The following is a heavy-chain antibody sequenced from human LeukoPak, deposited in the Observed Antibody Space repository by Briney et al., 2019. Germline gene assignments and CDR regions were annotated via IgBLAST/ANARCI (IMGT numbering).Heavy chain of an antibody. D-gene: IGHD3-22*01. J-gene: IGHJ1*01. CDR1: GDSVSRSDSY. Sequence: SETLSLTCSVSGDSVSRSDSYWDWIRQPPGKGLEWIGTSYYSGRTYYSPSLKSQVTMSVDPSNNQFSLNLRSVTAADTALYYCARRRYYDGSGYLEWGQGTLLSVSS. V-gene: IGHV4-39*01. CDR3: ARRRYYDGSGYLE. CDR2: SYYSGRT.